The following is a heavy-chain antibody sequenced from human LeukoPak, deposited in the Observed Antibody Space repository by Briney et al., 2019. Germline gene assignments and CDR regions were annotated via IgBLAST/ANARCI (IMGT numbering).Heavy chain of an antibody. V-gene: IGHV4-39*01. D-gene: IGHD3-3*01. CDR1: GGSISSSRYY. CDR2: IDHSGIT. J-gene: IGHJ3*02. CDR3: ARSRLEWFASDAFDI. Sequence: SETLSLXCTVSGGSISSSRYYWAWIRQPPGKGLECIASIDHSGITNYNPSLKSRVTTSVDTSKNQFSLKLSSVTAADTAVYYCARSRLEWFASDAFDIWGQGTMVAVSS.